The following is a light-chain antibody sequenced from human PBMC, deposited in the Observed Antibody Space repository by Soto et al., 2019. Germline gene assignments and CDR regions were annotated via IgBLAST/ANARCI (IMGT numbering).Light chain of an antibody. CDR3: QQTYSSPQT. J-gene: IGKJ1*01. CDR2: AAS. V-gene: IGKV1-39*01. Sequence: DIQMTQSPSSLSASVADRVTITCRSSQSIRRSLNWYQQKPGKAPNLLIYAASSLQTGVPSRFTGSGSGTDFTLTISNLQPEDFAVYYCQQTYSSPQTFGQGTKVDIK. CDR1: QSIRRS.